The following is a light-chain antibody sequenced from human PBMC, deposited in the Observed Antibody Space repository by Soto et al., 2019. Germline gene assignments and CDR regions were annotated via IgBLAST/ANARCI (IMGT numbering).Light chain of an antibody. V-gene: IGLV1-47*01. Sequence: QSVLTQPPSASGTPGQRVTISCSGSSSNIGSNYVYWYQQLPGTAPKLLIYMNNQRPSGVPDRFDGSKSGTSASLASSGLRSEDEADYYCAAWDDSLSGVVFGGGTKLTVL. J-gene: IGLJ2*01. CDR3: AAWDDSLSGVV. CDR2: MNN. CDR1: SSNIGSNY.